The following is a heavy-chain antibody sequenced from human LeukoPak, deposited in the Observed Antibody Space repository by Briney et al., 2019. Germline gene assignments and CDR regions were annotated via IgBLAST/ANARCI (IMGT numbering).Heavy chain of an antibody. Sequence: GGSLRLSCAASGFTFSSYWMSWVRQAPGKGLEWVANIKQDGSEKYYVDSVKGRFTISRDNAKNSLYLQMNSLRAEDTAVYYCARVNYDSSGYYYGDDAFDIWGQGTMVTVSS. CDR1: GFTFSSYW. CDR2: IKQDGSEK. CDR3: ARVNYDSSGYYYGDDAFDI. V-gene: IGHV3-7*01. D-gene: IGHD3-22*01. J-gene: IGHJ3*02.